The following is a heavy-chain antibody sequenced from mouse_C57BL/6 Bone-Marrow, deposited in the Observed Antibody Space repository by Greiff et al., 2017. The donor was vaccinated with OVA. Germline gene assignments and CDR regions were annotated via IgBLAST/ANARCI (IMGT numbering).Heavy chain of an antibody. CDR3: AREGDDYGDYFDY. V-gene: IGHV5-16*01. CDR2: INYDGSST. CDR1: GFTFSDYY. J-gene: IGHJ2*01. Sequence: EVMLVESEGGLVQPGSSMKLSCTASGFTFSDYYMAWVRQVPEKGLEWVANINYDGSSTYYLDSLKSRFIISRDNAKNILYLQMSSLKSEDTATYYCAREGDDYGDYFDYWGQGTTLTVSS. D-gene: IGHD2-4*01.